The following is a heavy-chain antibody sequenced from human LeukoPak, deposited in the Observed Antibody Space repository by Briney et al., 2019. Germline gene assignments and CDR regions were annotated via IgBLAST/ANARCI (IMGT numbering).Heavy chain of an antibody. CDR3: AASDQSSSWQFDY. V-gene: IGHV1-69*05. Sequence: SVKVSCKASGGTFSSYAISWVRQAPGQGLEWMGGIIPIFGTANYAQKFQGRVTITTDESTSTAYMELSSLRSEDTAVYYCAASDQSSSWQFDYWGQGTLVTVSS. CDR1: GGTFSSYA. D-gene: IGHD6-13*01. CDR2: IIPIFGTA. J-gene: IGHJ4*02.